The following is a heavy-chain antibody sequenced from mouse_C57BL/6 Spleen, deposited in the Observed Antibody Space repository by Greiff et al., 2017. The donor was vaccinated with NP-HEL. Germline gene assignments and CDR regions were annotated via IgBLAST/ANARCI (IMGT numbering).Heavy chain of an antibody. D-gene: IGHD2-4*01. J-gene: IGHJ4*01. CDR1: GYTFTSYW. V-gene: IGHV1-64*01. Sequence: VQLVESGAELVKPGASVKLSCKASGYTFTSYWMHWVKQRPGQGLEWIGMIHPTSGSTNYNEKFKSKATLTVDKSSSTAYMQLSSLTSEDSAVYYCARSGDYDDAMDYWGQGTSVTVSS. CDR3: ARSGDYDDAMDY. CDR2: IHPTSGST.